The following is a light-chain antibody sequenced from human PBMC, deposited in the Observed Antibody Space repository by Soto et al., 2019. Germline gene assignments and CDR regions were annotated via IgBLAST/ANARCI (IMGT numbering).Light chain of an antibody. CDR1: YDISSS. CDR2: DSS. CDR3: QQLSHYPDT. J-gene: IGKJ2*01. Sequence: DIPLTQSPSFLYASVEDRVTISCRASYDISSSLAWYQQEPGKPPKLLIYDSSTLQTGVPSRFTGSGAGRKFTLTISGLQFGDFGTYFCQQLSHYPDTFGEGTKLEI. V-gene: IGKV1-9*01.